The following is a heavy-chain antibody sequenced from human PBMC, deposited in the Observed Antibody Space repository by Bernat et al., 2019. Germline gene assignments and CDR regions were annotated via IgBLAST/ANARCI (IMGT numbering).Heavy chain of an antibody. V-gene: IGHV3-7*04. J-gene: IGHJ4*02. Sequence: EVQLVESGGGLVQPGGSLRLSCAASGFTFSSYWMSWVRQAPGKGLEWVANIKEDGSEKYYVDSVKGRFTISRDNAKNSLYLQMNSLRGEDTAVYFCARFTWSDQGDFWGEGTVVTVSS. CDR2: IKEDGSEK. CDR3: ARFTWSDQGDF. D-gene: IGHD1-1*01. CDR1: GFTFSSYW.